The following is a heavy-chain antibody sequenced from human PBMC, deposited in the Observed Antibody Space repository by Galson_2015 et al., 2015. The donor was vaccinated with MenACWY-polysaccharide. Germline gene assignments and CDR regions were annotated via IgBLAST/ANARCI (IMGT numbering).Heavy chain of an antibody. Sequence: SLRLSCAASGFTFSSFVMSWVRQAPGKGLEWVSAITSTAGSTYYVDSVKGRFTVSRDKSKNTLYLEMNTLRVEDTAVYYCAKCPSDTSGWYGAKSDYWGRGTLVTVSS. V-gene: IGHV3-23*05. CDR3: AKCPSDTSGWYGAKSDY. J-gene: IGHJ4*02. D-gene: IGHD6-19*01. CDR2: ITSTAGST. CDR1: GFTFSSFV.